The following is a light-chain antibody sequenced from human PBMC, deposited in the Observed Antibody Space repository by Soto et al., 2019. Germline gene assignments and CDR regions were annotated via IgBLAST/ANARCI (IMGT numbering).Light chain of an antibody. CDR3: ATWDDSLKAVV. J-gene: IGLJ2*01. CDR2: YDD. Sequence: QSVLTQPPSVSEAPRQRVTISCSGRSSNIGKNSVNWYQQLPGKAPKLLIYYDDMLPSGVSGRFSGSKSGTSASLAISGLQSEDEADYYCATWDDSLKAVVFGGGTKVTVL. V-gene: IGLV1-36*01. CDR1: SSNIGKNS.